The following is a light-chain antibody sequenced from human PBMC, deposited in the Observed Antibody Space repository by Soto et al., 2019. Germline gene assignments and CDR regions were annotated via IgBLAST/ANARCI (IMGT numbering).Light chain of an antibody. CDR1: QGISSL. V-gene: IGKV1-12*01. CDR3: QQANSFPLT. CDR2: TSS. Sequence: DIQMTXXXXSVSASVGDRVTITCRASQGISSLLAWYQQKPGKAPNLLIHTSSSLQSGVPSRFSGSGSGTDFTLTISSLQPEDFATYYCQQANSFPLTVGGGTKVEIK. J-gene: IGKJ4*01.